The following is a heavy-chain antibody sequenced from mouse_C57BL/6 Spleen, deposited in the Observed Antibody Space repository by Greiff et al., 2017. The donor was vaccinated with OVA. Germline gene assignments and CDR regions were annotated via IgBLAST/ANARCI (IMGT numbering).Heavy chain of an antibody. D-gene: IGHD4-1*01. Sequence: VKLQESGAELARPGASVKLSCKASGYTFTSYGISWVKQRTGQGLEWIGEIYPRSGNTYYNEKFKGKATLTADKSSSTAYMELRSLTSEDSAVYFCARSRTGTFDYWGQGTTLTVSS. J-gene: IGHJ2*01. CDR2: IYPRSGNT. CDR3: ARSRTGTFDY. CDR1: GYTFTSYG. V-gene: IGHV1-81*01.